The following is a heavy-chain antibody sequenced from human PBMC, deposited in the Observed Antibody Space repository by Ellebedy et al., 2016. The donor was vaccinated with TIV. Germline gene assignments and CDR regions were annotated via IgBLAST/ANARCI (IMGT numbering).Heavy chain of an antibody. CDR1: GYTFTSFG. J-gene: IGHJ4*02. D-gene: IGHD2-21*02. CDR3: ARGGNYYTSSGDYRYYFDY. Sequence: AASVKVSCKASGYTFTSFGIIWVRQAPGQGLEWMGWISWYNGNTKYGQTFQGRLTMTTDTSTGTAYMELRSLRPDDTAVYFCARGGNYYTSSGDYRYYFDYWGQGTLVTVSS. V-gene: IGHV1-18*01. CDR2: ISWYNGNT.